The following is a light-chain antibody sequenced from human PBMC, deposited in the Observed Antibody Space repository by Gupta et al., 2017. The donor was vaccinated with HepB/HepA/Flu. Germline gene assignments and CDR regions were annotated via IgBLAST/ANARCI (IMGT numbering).Light chain of an antibody. CDR1: QGVSRN. V-gene: IGKV3-11*01. Sequence: EIVLTQSPVSLSLPPGERATLSCRASQGVSRNLAWYQQKPGQAPRLLIYETSNRATGIPVRFSGSGSGTDFTLTISSLHPEDFGVYYCQQRSNWPLTFGGGTKVEIK. J-gene: IGKJ4*01. CDR3: QQRSNWPLT. CDR2: ETS.